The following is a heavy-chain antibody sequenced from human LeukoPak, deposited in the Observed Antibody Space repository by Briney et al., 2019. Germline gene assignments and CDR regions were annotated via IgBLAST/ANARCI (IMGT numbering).Heavy chain of an antibody. D-gene: IGHD5-12*01. CDR3: AKDLQTWPRFPDY. J-gene: IGHJ4*02. V-gene: IGHV3-23*01. CDR1: GFTFSDYA. Sequence: GGSLRLSCGASGFTFSDYAMSWVRQAPGKGLEWVSGINDNGSTRFYAASVKGRFTSSRDNPKNTLYLQMIGLRVEDTAVYYYAKDLQTWPRFPDYWGRGTLVTVSS. CDR2: INDNGSTR.